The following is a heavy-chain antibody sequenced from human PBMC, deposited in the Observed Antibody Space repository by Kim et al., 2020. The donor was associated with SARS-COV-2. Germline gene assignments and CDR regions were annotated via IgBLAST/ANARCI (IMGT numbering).Heavy chain of an antibody. V-gene: IGHV1-69*02. J-gene: IGHJ3*02. Sequence: QKCQGRVTITADKSTSTAYMELSSLRSEDTAVYYCASSGSIAARRGAFDIWGQGTMVTVSS. D-gene: IGHD6-6*01. CDR3: ASSGSIAARRGAFDI.